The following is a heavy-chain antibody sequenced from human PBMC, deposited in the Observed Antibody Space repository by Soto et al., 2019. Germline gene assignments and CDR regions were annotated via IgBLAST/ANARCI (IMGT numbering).Heavy chain of an antibody. CDR3: ARERQVGTYYYYAMDV. CDR2: MYNTVSA. V-gene: IGHV4-4*07. CDR1: GGSISNYY. Sequence: SETLSLTCTVSGGSISNYYWNWVRQPAGKELEWIGRMYNTVSASYNPSLRSRVSMSIDMSRNQFSLKLTSVTAADTALYYCARERQVGTYYYYAMDVWGQGTKVTVSS. J-gene: IGHJ6*02.